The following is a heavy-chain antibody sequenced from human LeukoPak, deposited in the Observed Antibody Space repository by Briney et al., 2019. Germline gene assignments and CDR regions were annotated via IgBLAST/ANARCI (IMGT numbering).Heavy chain of an antibody. Sequence: GGSLRLSCTASGFTFGDYAMSWVRQAPGKGLEWVSSISSNSSYIYYADSVKGRFTISRDNAKNSLYLQMNSLRAEDTAVYYCARCGDGLPCDFDYWGQGTLVTVSS. D-gene: IGHD3-10*01. CDR1: GFTFGDYA. V-gene: IGHV3-21*01. CDR3: ARCGDGLPCDFDY. CDR2: ISSNSSYI. J-gene: IGHJ4*02.